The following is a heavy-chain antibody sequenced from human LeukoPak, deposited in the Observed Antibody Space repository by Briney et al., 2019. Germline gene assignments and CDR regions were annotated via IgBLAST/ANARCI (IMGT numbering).Heavy chain of an antibody. CDR2: INHSGST. D-gene: IGHD5-12*01. J-gene: IGHJ5*02. Sequence: MASETLSLTCAVYGGSFSGYYWSWIRQPPGKGLEWIGEINHSGSTNYNPSLESRVTILVDTSKNQFSLKLSSVTAADTAVYYCAAGSGYSGYESWGQGTLVTVSS. CDR3: AAGSGYSGYES. CDR1: GGSFSGYY. V-gene: IGHV4-34*01.